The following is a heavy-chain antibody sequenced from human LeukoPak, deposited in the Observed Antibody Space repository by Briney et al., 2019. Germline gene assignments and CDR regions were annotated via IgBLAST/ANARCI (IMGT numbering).Heavy chain of an antibody. Sequence: SGTLSLTCAVSGGSISSSNWWSWVRQPPGKGLEWIGEIYHSGSTNYNPSLKSRVTISVDKSKNQFSLKLSSVTAADTAVYYCARHHHYDFWSGYADAFDIWGQGTMVTVSS. CDR2: IYHSGST. V-gene: IGHV4-4*02. CDR1: GGSISSSNW. J-gene: IGHJ3*02. D-gene: IGHD3-3*01. CDR3: ARHHHYDFWSGYADAFDI.